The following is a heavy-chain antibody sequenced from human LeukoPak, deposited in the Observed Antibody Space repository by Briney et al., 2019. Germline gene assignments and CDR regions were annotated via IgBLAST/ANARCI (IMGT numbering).Heavy chain of an antibody. CDR1: GGSISSGGYY. D-gene: IGHD5-24*01. V-gene: IGHV4-30-2*01. J-gene: IGHJ4*02. Sequence: SETLSLTCTVSGGSISSGGYYWSWIRQPPGKGLEWIGYIYHSGNTYYNPSPKSRVTISVDRSKNQFSPKLSSVTAADTAVYYCAKGPLEEMATPVGYFDYWGQGTLVTVSS. CDR2: IYHSGNT. CDR3: AKGPLEEMATPVGYFDY.